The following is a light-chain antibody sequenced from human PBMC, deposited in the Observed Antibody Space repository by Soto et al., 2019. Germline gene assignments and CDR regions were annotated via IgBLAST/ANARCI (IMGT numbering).Light chain of an antibody. Sequence: DIVLTQSPGTLSLSPGERATRSCRASQSISSRYLAWFPQNPGQPPRLLFYGASSRPTGIPDRFSGSGSGTDFTLAISRLEPEDFALYYCQQYGSSPFTFGGGTKVDIK. J-gene: IGKJ4*01. CDR3: QQYGSSPFT. CDR2: GAS. V-gene: IGKV3-20*01. CDR1: QSISSRY.